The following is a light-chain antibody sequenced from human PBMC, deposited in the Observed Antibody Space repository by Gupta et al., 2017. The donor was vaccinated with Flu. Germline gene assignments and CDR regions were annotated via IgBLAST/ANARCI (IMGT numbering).Light chain of an antibody. V-gene: IGKV3-11*01. J-gene: IGKJ4*01. Sequence: EIVLTQSPATLSLSPGERATLSCRASQSVSSYLAWYQQKPGQAPRLLIYDASNRDTGIPARFSGSGYGTDFTLTISSREPEDFAVYYCQQRSNWPGITFGGGTKVEIK. CDR1: QSVSSY. CDR2: DAS. CDR3: QQRSNWPGIT.